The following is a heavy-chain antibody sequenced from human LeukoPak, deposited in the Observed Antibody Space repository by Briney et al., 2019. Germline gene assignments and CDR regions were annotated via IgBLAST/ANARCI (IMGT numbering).Heavy chain of an antibody. Sequence: GASVTVSCKASGYTFTGYYIHWVRQAPGQGLEWMGWINPNSGGTSFAQKFQGRVTLTSDTSITTAYMELSRLTSDDTAVYYCARDQLEYSNSLTDYWGQGTLVTVSS. D-gene: IGHD6-13*01. CDR1: GYTFTGYY. J-gene: IGHJ4*02. V-gene: IGHV1-2*02. CDR3: ARDQLEYSNSLTDY. CDR2: INPNSGGT.